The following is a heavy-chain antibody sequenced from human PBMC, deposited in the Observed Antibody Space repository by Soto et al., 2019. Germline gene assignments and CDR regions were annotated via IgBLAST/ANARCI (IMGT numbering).Heavy chain of an antibody. CDR1: GFTLGSYA. CDR2: ISSDGTNK. J-gene: IGHJ6*02. CDR3: ARDTPVSGDYGVDV. Sequence: VQLVESGGGVVQPGRSLRLSCAASGFTLGSYAMHWFRQAPGKGLEWVAGISSDGTNKYYADSVKGRFTISRDNSKNTLYPQMNSLRGEDTAVYYCARDTPVSGDYGVDVWGQGTTVTVSS. D-gene: IGHD7-27*01. V-gene: IGHV3-30-3*01.